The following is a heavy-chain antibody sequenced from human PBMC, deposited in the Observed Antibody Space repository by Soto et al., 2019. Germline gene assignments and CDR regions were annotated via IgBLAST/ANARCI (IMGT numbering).Heavy chain of an antibody. J-gene: IGHJ6*02. CDR1: GGTFSSYA. CDR3: ARGKLELPFLYVMDV. V-gene: IGHV1-69*13. D-gene: IGHD1-7*01. CDR2: IIPIFGTA. Sequence: SVKVSCKASGGTFSSYATSWVRQAPGQGLEWMGGIIPIFGTANYAQKFQGRVTITADESTSTAYMELSSLRSEDTAVYYCARGKLELPFLYVMDVRGQGTTVTVSS.